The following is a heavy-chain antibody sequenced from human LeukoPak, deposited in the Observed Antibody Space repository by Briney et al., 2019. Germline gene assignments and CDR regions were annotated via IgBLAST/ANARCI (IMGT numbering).Heavy chain of an antibody. CDR1: GYTFTSYG. V-gene: IGHV1-18*01. CDR3: ARDVGSGDGHNLDS. Sequence: ASVKVSCKGAGYTFTSYGFSWVRQAPGQGLEWIGWISAYSGNKKYGQRFQDRLTMTTDASTSTSYMELRSLGSDDTAVYYCARDVGSGDGHNLDSWGHGTLVIVSS. D-gene: IGHD5-24*01. J-gene: IGHJ5*01. CDR2: ISAYSGNK.